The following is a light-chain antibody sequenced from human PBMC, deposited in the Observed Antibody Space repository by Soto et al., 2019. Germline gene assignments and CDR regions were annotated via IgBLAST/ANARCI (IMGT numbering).Light chain of an antibody. CDR3: PQYGSSPSWT. Sequence: EIVLTQSPGTLSLSPGERATLSCRASQSVSSSYLAWYQQKPGQAPRLLIYGASSRATVIPDRFSGSGSGTDFTLTISRLEPEDFAVYYCPQYGSSPSWTFGQGTKVEIK. CDR2: GAS. CDR1: QSVSSSY. V-gene: IGKV3-20*01. J-gene: IGKJ1*01.